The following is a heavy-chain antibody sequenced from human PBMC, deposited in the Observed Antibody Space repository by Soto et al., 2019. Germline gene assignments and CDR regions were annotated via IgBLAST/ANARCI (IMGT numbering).Heavy chain of an antibody. CDR3: AKFWGPVTAAVDDY. J-gene: IGHJ4*02. CDR2: ISYDGNIK. Sequence: QVQLVASGGGVVQPGRSLRLSCAASGFTFSNFGMHWVRQAPGKGLEWVASISYDGNIKYSADSVKGRFTISVDNPKNTLYLQMSSLGSEDTAVYYCAKFWGPVTAAVDDYWGQGTLVTVSS. V-gene: IGHV3-30*18. D-gene: IGHD3-16*01. CDR1: GFTFSNFG.